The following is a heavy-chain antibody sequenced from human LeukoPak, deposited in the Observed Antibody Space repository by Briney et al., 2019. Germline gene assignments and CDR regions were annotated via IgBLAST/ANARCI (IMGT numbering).Heavy chain of an antibody. CDR2: IKQDGSEK. D-gene: IGHD3-9*01. CDR3: ARFSPYYDILTGHDAFDI. V-gene: IGHV3-7*01. CDR1: GFTFSSYW. Sequence: GGSLRLSCAASGFTFSSYWMSWVRQAPGKGLEWVANIKQDGSEKYYVDSVKGRFTISRDNAKNSLYLQMNSLRAEDTAVYYCARFSPYYDILTGHDAFDIWGQGTMVTVSS. J-gene: IGHJ3*02.